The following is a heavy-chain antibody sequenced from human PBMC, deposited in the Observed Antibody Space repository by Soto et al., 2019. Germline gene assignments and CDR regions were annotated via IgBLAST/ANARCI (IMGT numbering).Heavy chain of an antibody. D-gene: IGHD5-18*01. V-gene: IGHV3-30*18. CDR3: AKGGRYSYGYSSYYYYGMDV. J-gene: IGHJ6*02. CDR2: ISYDGSNK. CDR1: GFTFSSYG. Sequence: PEGSLRLSCAASGFTFSSYGMHWVRQAPGKGLEWVAVISYDGSNKYYADSVKGRFTISRDNSKNTLYLQMNSLRAEDTAVYYCAKGGRYSYGYSSYYYYGMDVWGQGTTVTVS.